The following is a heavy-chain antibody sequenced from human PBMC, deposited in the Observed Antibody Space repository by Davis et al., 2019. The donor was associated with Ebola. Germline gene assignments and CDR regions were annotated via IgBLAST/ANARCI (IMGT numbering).Heavy chain of an antibody. V-gene: IGHV1-69*13. CDR1: GCTFSSYA. CDR2: IIPIFGTA. J-gene: IGHJ4*02. CDR3: ARGGVYYDSSGPSAY. Sequence: SVKVSCKASGCTFSSYAISCVRHAPGHGLEWMGRIIPIFGTANYAQKFQGRVTITADESTITAYMELSSLRSEDTAVYYCARGGVYYDSSGPSAYWGQGTLVTVSS. D-gene: IGHD3-22*01.